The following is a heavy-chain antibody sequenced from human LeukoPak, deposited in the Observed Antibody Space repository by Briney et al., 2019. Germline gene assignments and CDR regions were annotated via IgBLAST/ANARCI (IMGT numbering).Heavy chain of an antibody. CDR3: AKDTREYDYVWGSSDY. CDR2: ISGSGGST. V-gene: IGHV3-23*01. CDR1: GFTFSSYA. Sequence: GGSLRLSCAASGFTFSSYAMSWVRQAPGKGLEWVSAISGSGGSTYYADSVKGRFTISRDNSKNTLYLQMNSLRAEDTAVYYCAKDTREYDYVWGSSDYWGQGTLVTVSS. D-gene: IGHD3-16*01. J-gene: IGHJ4*02.